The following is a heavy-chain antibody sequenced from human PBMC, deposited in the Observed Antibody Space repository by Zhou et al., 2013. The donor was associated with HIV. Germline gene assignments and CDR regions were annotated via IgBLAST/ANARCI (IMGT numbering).Heavy chain of an antibody. CDR3: ASYGPGYNWMYS. CDR2: IIPNTDAT. J-gene: IGHJ4*02. V-gene: IGHV1-2*02. D-gene: IGHD1-20*01. CDR1: GGTFSSYA. Sequence: QVQLVQSGAEVKKPGSSVKVSCKASGGTFSSYAISWVRQAPGQGLEWMGRIIPNTDATKYAPRFQGRVTMTRDTSISTIYMELRGLRSDDTALYFCASYGPGYNWMYSWGQGTLVTVSS.